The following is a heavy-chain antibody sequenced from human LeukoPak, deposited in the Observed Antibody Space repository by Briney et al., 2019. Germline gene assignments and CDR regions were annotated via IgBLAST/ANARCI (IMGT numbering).Heavy chain of an antibody. CDR1: GFTVSSNY. J-gene: IGHJ3*02. CDR2: FSGTGEIT. Sequence: GGSLRLSCAASGFTVSSNYMSWVRQAPGKGLEWVSTFSGTGEITYYADSVKGRFTISRDNSKNTLYLQMNSLRAEDTAVYYCAKTGYLDAFDIWGQGTMVTVSS. D-gene: IGHD5-12*01. V-gene: IGHV3-23*01. CDR3: AKTGYLDAFDI.